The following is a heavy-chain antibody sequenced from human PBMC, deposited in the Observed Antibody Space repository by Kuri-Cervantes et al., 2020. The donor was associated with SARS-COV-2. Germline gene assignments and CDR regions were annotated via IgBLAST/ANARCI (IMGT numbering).Heavy chain of an antibody. CDR2: IYTSGST. CDR3: ARARDSSIFGVVIDDAFDI. CDR1: GGSISSYY. V-gene: IGHV4-4*07. J-gene: IGHJ3*02. Sequence: SETLSLTCTVSGGSISSYYWSWIRQPAGKGLEWIGRIYTSGSTNYNPSLKSRVTMSVDTSKNQFSLKLSSVTAADTAVYYCARARDSSIFGVVIDDAFDIWGQGTMVTVSS. D-gene: IGHD3-3*01.